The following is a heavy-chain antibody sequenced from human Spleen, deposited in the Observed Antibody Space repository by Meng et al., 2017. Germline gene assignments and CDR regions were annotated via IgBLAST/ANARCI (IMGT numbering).Heavy chain of an antibody. CDR1: GFTFDDYA. D-gene: IGHD3-16*02. CDR3: AKDHMITFGGVIERYYYYGMDV. CDR2: ISWDSGSI. J-gene: IGHJ6*02. V-gene: IGHV3-9*03. Sequence: SLKISCAASGFTFDDYAMHWVRQTPGKGLEWVSGISWDSGSIGYADSVKGRFTISRDNAKNSLSLQMNSLRAEDMALYYCAKDHMITFGGVIERYYYYGMDVWGQGTTVTVSS.